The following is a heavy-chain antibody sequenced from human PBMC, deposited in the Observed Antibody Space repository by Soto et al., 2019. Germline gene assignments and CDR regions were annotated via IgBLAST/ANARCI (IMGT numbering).Heavy chain of an antibody. CDR1: GGSISSYY. V-gene: IGHV4-59*01. J-gene: IGHJ6*02. CDR3: ARDRNYYGSGSDLYYYYYYGMDV. CDR2: IYYSGST. Sequence: PSETLSLTCTVSGGSISSYYWSWIRQPPGKGLEWIGYIYYSGSTNYNPSLKSRVTISVDTSKNQFSLKLSSVTAADTAVYYCARDRNYYGSGSDLYYYYYYGMDVWGQGTTVTVSS. D-gene: IGHD3-10*01.